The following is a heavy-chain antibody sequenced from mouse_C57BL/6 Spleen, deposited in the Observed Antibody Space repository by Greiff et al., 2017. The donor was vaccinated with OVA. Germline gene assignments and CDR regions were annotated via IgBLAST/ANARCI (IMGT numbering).Heavy chain of an antibody. CDR2: INPNNGGT. Sequence: EVQLQQSGPELVKPGASVKISCKASGYTFTDYYMNWVKQSHGKSLEWIGDINPNNGGTSYNQKFKGKATLTVDKSSSTAYMELRSLTSEDSAVYYCARSPHFDYWGQGTTLTVSS. CDR1: GYTFTDYY. V-gene: IGHV1-26*01. CDR3: ARSPHFDY. J-gene: IGHJ2*01.